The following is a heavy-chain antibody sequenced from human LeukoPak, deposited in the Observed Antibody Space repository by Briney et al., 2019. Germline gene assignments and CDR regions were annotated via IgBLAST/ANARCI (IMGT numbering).Heavy chain of an antibody. CDR2: ISSSSSYI. V-gene: IGHV3-21*01. D-gene: IGHD3-10*01. CDR1: GFTFSSYS. Sequence: PGGSLRLSCAASGFTFSSYSMNRVRQAPGKGLEWVSSISSSSSYIYYADSVKGRFTISRDNAKNSLYLQMNSLRAEDTAVYYCARLLWFGELLCGMDVWGQGTTVTVSS. J-gene: IGHJ6*02. CDR3: ARLLWFGELLCGMDV.